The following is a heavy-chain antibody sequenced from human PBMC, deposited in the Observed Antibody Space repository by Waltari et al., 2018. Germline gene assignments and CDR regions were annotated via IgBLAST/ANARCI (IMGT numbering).Heavy chain of an antibody. Sequence: EVQLVQSGAEVKKPGESLKISCKGSGYNFTNYWTGWVRQMSGKGLEWMGIIYPGDSDIKNNPSFQGQVTISADKSINTAYLQWSSLKASDTAIYYCARLNPRVNWFDPWGQGTLVIVSS. V-gene: IGHV5-51*03. CDR3: ARLNPRVNWFDP. J-gene: IGHJ5*02. CDR1: GYNFTNYW. CDR2: IYPGDSDI.